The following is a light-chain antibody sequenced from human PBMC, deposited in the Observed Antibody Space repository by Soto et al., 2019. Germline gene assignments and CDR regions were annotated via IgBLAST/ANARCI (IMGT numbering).Light chain of an antibody. J-gene: IGKJ1*01. CDR3: QQYNNWPRT. CDR1: QSVSSN. Sequence: EIVMTQSPATLSVSPGERDTISCRASQSVSSNLAWYQQKPGQAPRLLIYGASTRATGIPARFSGSGFGTVFTLTICILQSEDFAVYYCQQYNNWPRTFGQGTKVNIK. CDR2: GAS. V-gene: IGKV3-15*01.